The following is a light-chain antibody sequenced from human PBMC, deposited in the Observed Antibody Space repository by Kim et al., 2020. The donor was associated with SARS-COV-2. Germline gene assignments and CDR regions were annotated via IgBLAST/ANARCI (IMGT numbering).Light chain of an antibody. CDR2: DKN. V-gene: IGLV3-19*01. CDR3: NSRDSSGNHLQV. J-gene: IGLJ2*01. Sequence: LGQTVRITCQGDSLSRYYANWYQQKPGQSPVLVIFDKNNRPSGIPDRFSGSSSGNTASLTITGAQAEDEADYYGNSRDSSGNHLQVFGGGTKLTVL. CDR1: SLSRYY.